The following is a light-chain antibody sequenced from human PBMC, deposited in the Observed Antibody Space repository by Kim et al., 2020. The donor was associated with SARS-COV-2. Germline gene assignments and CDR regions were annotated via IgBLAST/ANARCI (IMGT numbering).Light chain of an antibody. Sequence: LAPGERATLSCRASQSVSSYLAWYQQKPGQAPRLLIYDASNRATAIPARFSGSGSGTDFTLTISSLEPEDFAVYYCQQRTNWPLTFGGGTKLEI. CDR3: QQRTNWPLT. J-gene: IGKJ4*01. CDR1: QSVSSY. V-gene: IGKV3-11*01. CDR2: DAS.